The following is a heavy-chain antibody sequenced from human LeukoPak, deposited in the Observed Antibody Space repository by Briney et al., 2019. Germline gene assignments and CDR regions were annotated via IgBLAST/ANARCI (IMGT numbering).Heavy chain of an antibody. CDR1: GFNFRTHG. D-gene: IGHD1-20*01. J-gene: IGHJ5*02. V-gene: IGHV3-30*02. CDR3: VKDSNWNDGKFDP. CDR2: IRADGSDK. Sequence: GGSLRLSCAASGFNFRTHGMHWVRQAPGKGLEWVTFIRADGSDKYYRHSVKGRFTISRDNSKNTLYLQMNSLRAEDTAVYYCVKDSNWNDGKFDPWGQGTLVTVSS.